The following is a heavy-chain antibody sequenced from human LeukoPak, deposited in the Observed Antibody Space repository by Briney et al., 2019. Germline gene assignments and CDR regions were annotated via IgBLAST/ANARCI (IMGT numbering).Heavy chain of an antibody. V-gene: IGHV3-66*01. CDR1: GLTVSRNY. D-gene: IGHD2-21*02. Sequence: PGGSLRLSCAASGLTVSRNYMSWVRQAPGKGLEWVSAIYSSGSTYYADSVKGRFTISRDNSKNTLYLQMNSLRAGDTAVYYCARGYCGGDCPRDDDAFDIWGQGTTVTVSS. J-gene: IGHJ3*02. CDR3: ARGYCGGDCPRDDDAFDI. CDR2: IYSSGST.